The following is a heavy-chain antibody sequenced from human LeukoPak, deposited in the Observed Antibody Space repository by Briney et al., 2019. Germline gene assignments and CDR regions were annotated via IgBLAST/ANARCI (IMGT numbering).Heavy chain of an antibody. V-gene: IGHV4-59*08. Sequence: SETLSLTCSVSNGSISTYYWSWIRQSPGKGLEWIGYIYHGGTTSYNPSLKRRVTISVDSPKNHFFLRFTSLTAADTALYYCARHGGTLDYFDSWGPGSLVIVSS. CDR1: NGSISTYY. CDR3: ARHGGTLDYFDS. CDR2: IYHGGTT. J-gene: IGHJ4*02. D-gene: IGHD1-26*01.